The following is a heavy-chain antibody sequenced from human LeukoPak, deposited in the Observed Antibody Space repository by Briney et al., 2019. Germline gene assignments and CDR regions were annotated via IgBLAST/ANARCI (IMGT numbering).Heavy chain of an antibody. CDR2: IRYDGSNK. Sequence: GGSLRLSCAASGFTFSSYSMNWVRQAPGKGLEWVAFIRYDGSNKYYADSVKGRFTISRDNSKNTLYLQMNSLRAEDTAVYYCAKDHKYRIAAAGRGWYFDYWGQGTLVTVSS. J-gene: IGHJ4*02. CDR3: AKDHKYRIAAAGRGWYFDY. CDR1: GFTFSSYS. D-gene: IGHD6-13*01. V-gene: IGHV3-30*02.